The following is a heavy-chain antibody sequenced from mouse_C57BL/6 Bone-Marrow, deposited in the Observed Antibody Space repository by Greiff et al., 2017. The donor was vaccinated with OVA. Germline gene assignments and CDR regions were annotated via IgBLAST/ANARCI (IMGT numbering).Heavy chain of an antibody. D-gene: IGHD2-5*01. Sequence: QVQLKQPGAELVKPGASVKMSCKASGYTFTSYWITWVKQRPGQGLEWIGDIYPGSGSTNYNEQFKSKATLTVDTSSSTAYMQLSSLTAEDSAVYYCARGDNSNYEFYAMDYWGQGTSVTVSS. V-gene: IGHV1-55*01. CDR3: ARGDNSNYEFYAMDY. CDR1: GYTFTSYW. CDR2: IYPGSGST. J-gene: IGHJ4*01.